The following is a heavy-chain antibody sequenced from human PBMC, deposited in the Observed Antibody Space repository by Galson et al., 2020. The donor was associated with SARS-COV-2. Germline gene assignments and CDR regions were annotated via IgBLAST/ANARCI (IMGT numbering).Heavy chain of an antibody. CDR2: IYYSGST. J-gene: IGHJ5*02. Sequence: SENLSLTCTVSGGSISSGGYYWSWIRQHPGKGLEWIGYIYYSGSTYYNPSLKSRVTISVDTSKNQFSLKLSSVTAADTAVYYCARARRQQLVINWFDPWGQGTLVTVSS. D-gene: IGHD6-13*01. V-gene: IGHV4-31*03. CDR1: GGSISSGGYY. CDR3: ARARRQQLVINWFDP.